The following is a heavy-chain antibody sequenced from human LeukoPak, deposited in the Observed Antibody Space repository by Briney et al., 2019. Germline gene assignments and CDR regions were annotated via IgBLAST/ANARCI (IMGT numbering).Heavy chain of an antibody. D-gene: IGHD2-21*02. Sequence: ASVKVSCKASGYTFTGYYMHWVRQAPGQGLEWMGGIIPIFGTANYAQKFQGRVTITADESTSTAYMELSSLRSEDTAVYYCARGPQEEYCGGDCYPYYYYMDVWGKGTTVTISS. CDR2: IIPIFGTA. J-gene: IGHJ6*03. V-gene: IGHV1-69*13. CDR1: GYTFTGYY. CDR3: ARGPQEEYCGGDCYPYYYYMDV.